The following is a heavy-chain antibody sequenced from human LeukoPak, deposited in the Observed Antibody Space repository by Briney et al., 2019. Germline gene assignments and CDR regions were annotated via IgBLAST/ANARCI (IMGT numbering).Heavy chain of an antibody. J-gene: IGHJ4*02. CDR2: IYASGNT. CDR3: ARGRGSSWYYFDS. V-gene: IGHV4-4*07. CDR1: GGSISSYY. Sequence: SETLSLTCTVSGGSISSYYWSWVRQPAGKGLEWIGRIYASGNTNYNPSLKGRVTMTVDTSKNQFSLNLSSVTAADTAVYYCARGRGSSWYYFDSWGQETLVTVSS. D-gene: IGHD6-13*01.